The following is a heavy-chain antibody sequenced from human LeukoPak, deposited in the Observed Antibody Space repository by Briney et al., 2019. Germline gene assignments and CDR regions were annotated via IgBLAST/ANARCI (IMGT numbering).Heavy chain of an antibody. CDR1: GFTFSSYS. Sequence: GGSLRLSCAASGFTFSSYSMNWVRQAPGKGLEWVSFISSSSSTIYYADSVKGRFTISRDNAKNSLYLQMNSLRAEDTAVYYCARDPRYCSSTSCYTTDYWGQGTLVTVSS. CDR3: ARDPRYCSSTSCYTTDY. CDR2: ISSSSSTI. V-gene: IGHV3-48*01. J-gene: IGHJ4*02. D-gene: IGHD2-2*02.